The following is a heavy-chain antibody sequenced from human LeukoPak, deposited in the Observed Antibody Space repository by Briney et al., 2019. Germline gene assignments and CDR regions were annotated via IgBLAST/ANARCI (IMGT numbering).Heavy chain of an antibody. J-gene: IGHJ4*02. Sequence: GGSLRLSCAASGFTFSGSTMSWVRQDPGKGLEWVSGISGSGGTTRRADSVKGRFTISRDNSKNTLYLQMNSLRAEDTAVYYCAKDRGIVVVPTLFDYWGQGTLVTVSS. D-gene: IGHD2-2*01. CDR1: GFTFSGST. CDR3: AKDRGIVVVPTLFDY. CDR2: ISGSGGTT. V-gene: IGHV3-23*01.